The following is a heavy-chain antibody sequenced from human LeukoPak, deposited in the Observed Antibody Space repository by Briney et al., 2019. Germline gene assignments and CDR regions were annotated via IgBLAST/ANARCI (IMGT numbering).Heavy chain of an antibody. V-gene: IGHV1-8*01. CDR2: MNPNSGNT. Sequence: AASVTVSCKASGYTFTSYDINWVRQAPGQGLEWMGWMNPNSGNTGYAQKFQGRVTMTRNTSISTAYMELSSLRSEDTAVYYCARTKLDIVVVVAAKIDAFDIWGQGTMVTVSS. D-gene: IGHD2-15*01. CDR3: ARTKLDIVVVVAAKIDAFDI. J-gene: IGHJ3*02. CDR1: GYTFTSYD.